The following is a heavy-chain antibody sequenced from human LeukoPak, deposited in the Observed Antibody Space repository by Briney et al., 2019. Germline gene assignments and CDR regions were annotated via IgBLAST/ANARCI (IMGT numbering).Heavy chain of an antibody. CDR3: ATDGPITMVRGVKVENY. Sequence: GASVKVSCKASGYTFTGYYMHWVRQAPGQGLEWMGWINPNSGGTNYAQKFQGRVTMTRDTSISTAYMELSRLRSDDTAVYYCATDGPITMVRGVKVENYWGQGTLVTVSS. CDR1: GYTFTGYY. J-gene: IGHJ4*02. V-gene: IGHV1-2*02. D-gene: IGHD3-10*01. CDR2: INPNSGGT.